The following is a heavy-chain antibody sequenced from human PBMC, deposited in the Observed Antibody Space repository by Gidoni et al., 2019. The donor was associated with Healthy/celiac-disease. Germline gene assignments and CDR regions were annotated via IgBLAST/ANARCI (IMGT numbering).Heavy chain of an antibody. CDR1: GGSISSGSYY. CDR2: IYTSGST. Sequence: QVQLQESGPGLVKPSQTLSLTCTVPGGSISSGSYYWSWIRQPAGKGLEWIGRIYTSGSTNYNPSLKSRVTISVDTSKNQFSLKLSSVTAADTAVYYCARDPGDYDYYYYGMDVWGQGTTVTVSS. V-gene: IGHV4-61*02. J-gene: IGHJ6*02. CDR3: ARDPGDYDYYYYGMDV. D-gene: IGHD4-17*01.